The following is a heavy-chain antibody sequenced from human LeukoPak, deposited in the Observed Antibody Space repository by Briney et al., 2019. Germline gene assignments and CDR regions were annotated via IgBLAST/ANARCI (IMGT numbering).Heavy chain of an antibody. CDR3: ARVAGESQDDY. Sequence: SVKVSCKASGGTFSIYAISWVRQAPGQGLEWMGRIIPILGIANYAQKFQGRVTITADKSTSTAYMELSSLRSEDTAVYYCARVAGESQDDYWGQGTLVTVSS. CDR2: IIPILGIA. CDR1: GGTFSIYA. V-gene: IGHV1-69*04. D-gene: IGHD4-17*01. J-gene: IGHJ4*02.